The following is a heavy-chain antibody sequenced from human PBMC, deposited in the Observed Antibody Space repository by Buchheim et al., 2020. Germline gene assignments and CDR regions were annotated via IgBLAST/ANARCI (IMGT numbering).Heavy chain of an antibody. J-gene: IGHJ6*02. CDR3: AREVATTGYYYYGMDV. Sequence: QVQLQESGPGLVKPSQTLSLTCTVSGGSISSGGYYWSWIRQHPGKGLEWIGYIYYSGSTYYNPSLKSRVTISVDTSKNQFSLKLSAVTAADMAVYYCAREVATTGYYYYGMDVWGQGTT. CDR2: IYYSGST. V-gene: IGHV4-31*03. CDR1: GGSISSGGYY. D-gene: IGHD5-12*01.